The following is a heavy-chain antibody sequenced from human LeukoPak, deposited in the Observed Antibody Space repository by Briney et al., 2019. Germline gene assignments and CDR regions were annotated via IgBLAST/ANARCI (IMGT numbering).Heavy chain of an antibody. Sequence: GASLQISCQGSGYSFTSYWIAWVRQLPGKGLEWMGIIYPADSDTRYSPSFQGQVTISADKSISTAYLQWSSLKASDTAMYYCARHSDWRFDYWGQGTLVTVSS. CDR3: ARHSDWRFDY. CDR1: GYSFTSYW. V-gene: IGHV5-51*01. J-gene: IGHJ4*02. D-gene: IGHD3-9*01. CDR2: IYPADSDT.